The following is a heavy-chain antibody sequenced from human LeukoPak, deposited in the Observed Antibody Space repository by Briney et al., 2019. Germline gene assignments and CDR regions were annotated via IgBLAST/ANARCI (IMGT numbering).Heavy chain of an antibody. CDR3: ARADSSGYFLENWFDP. V-gene: IGHV1-46*01. CDR2: INPSGGST. J-gene: IGHJ5*02. Sequence: ASVKVSCKASGYTFTSYYMHWVRQAPGQGLEWMGIINPSGGSTSYAQKFQGRVTMTRDTSTSTVYMELSSLRSEDTAVYYCARADSSGYFLENWFDPWGQGTLVTVSS. D-gene: IGHD3-22*01. CDR1: GYTFTSYY.